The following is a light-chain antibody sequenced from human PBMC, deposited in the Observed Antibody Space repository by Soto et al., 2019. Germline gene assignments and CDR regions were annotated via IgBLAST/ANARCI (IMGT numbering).Light chain of an antibody. V-gene: IGLV2-14*01. J-gene: IGLJ1*01. CDR3: SSFTTSYFYV. CDR1: GSDIGAYNY. Sequence: QSALTQPASVSGSPGQSITISCTGSGSDIGAYNYVSWYQQHPGKAPKLLIHGVTRRPSGVSSRFSASKSAYTASLTISGLQAEDEATYFCSSFTTSYFYVFGPGTKVTAL. CDR2: GVT.